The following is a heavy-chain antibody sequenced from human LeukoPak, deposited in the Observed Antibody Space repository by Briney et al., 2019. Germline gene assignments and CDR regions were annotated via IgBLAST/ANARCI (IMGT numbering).Heavy chain of an antibody. CDR3: AKLRGAARLPDY. CDR2: ISGSGGSS. Sequence: GRSLRLSCAASGFTFSSYSMNWVRQAPGKGLEWVSVISGSGGSSYYADSVKGRFTISRDNSKNTLYLQMNSLRAEDTAVYYCAKLRGAARLPDYWGQGTLVTVSS. CDR1: GFTFSSYS. J-gene: IGHJ4*02. D-gene: IGHD6-6*01. V-gene: IGHV3-23*01.